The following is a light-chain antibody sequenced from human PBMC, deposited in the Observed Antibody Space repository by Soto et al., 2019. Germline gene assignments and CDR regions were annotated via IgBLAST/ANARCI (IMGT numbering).Light chain of an antibody. CDR1: QSVSSSY. Sequence: EIVLTQSPGTLSLSPGERATLSCRASQSVSSSYLAWYQHKPGQAPRLLIYGASSSATGIPDRFSGSGTGTDFTLTISRLEHEDFAVYYCQQYGASPRTFGQGTKVDIK. J-gene: IGKJ1*01. CDR3: QQYGASPRT. V-gene: IGKV3-20*01. CDR2: GAS.